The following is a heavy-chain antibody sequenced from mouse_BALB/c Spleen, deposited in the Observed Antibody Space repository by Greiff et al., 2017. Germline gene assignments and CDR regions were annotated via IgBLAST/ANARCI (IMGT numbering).Heavy chain of an antibody. CDR2: IYPYNGGT. Sequence: EVKLQESGPELVKPGASVKISCKASGYTFTDYNMHWVKQSHGKSLEWIGYIYPYNGGTGYNQKFKSKATLTVDNSSSTAYMELRSLTSEDSAVYYCARRKGAMDYWGQGTSVTVSS. V-gene: IGHV1S29*02. CDR1: GYTFTDYN. J-gene: IGHJ4*01. CDR3: ARRKGAMDY.